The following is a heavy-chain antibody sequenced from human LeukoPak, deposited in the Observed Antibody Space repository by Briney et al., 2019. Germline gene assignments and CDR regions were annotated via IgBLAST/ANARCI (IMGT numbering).Heavy chain of an antibody. J-gene: IGHJ4*02. Sequence: GASVKVSCKASGGTFSSYAISWVRQAPGQGLEWMGGIIPIFGTANYAQKFQGRVTITTDESTSTAYMELSSLRSEDTAVYYCATGAGDGYNFVDYWGQGTLVTVSS. CDR1: GGTFSSYA. V-gene: IGHV1-69*05. CDR3: ATGAGDGYNFVDY. D-gene: IGHD5-24*01. CDR2: IIPIFGTA.